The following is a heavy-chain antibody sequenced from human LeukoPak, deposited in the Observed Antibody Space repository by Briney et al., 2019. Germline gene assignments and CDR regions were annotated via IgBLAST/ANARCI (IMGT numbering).Heavy chain of an antibody. Sequence: ASVKVSCKASGYTFTSYYMHWVRQAPGQGLEWMGIINPSGGSTSYAQKFQGRVTMTRDTSTSTVYMELSSLRSEDTAVYYCARETAHSGYGDGFDYWGQGTLVTVSS. D-gene: IGHD5-12*01. CDR3: ARETAHSGYGDGFDY. J-gene: IGHJ4*02. V-gene: IGHV1-46*03. CDR2: INPSGGST. CDR1: GYTFTSYY.